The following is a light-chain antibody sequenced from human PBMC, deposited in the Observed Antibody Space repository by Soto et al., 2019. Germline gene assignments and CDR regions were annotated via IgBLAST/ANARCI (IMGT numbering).Light chain of an antibody. CDR3: VLYVGSGIVV. V-gene: IGLV8-61*01. Sequence: QTVVTQEPSFSVSPGGTVTLTCGLSSGSVSPSYYPSWYQQTPGQAPRTLIYRTDSRSSGVPDRFSGSIIGNKAALTITGAQADDESDYYCVLYVGSGIVVFGGGTKVTVL. CDR2: RTD. CDR1: SGSVSPSYY. J-gene: IGLJ2*01.